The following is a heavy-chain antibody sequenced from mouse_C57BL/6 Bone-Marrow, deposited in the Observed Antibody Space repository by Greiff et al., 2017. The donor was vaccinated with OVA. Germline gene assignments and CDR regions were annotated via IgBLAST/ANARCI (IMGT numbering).Heavy chain of an antibody. CDR3: ARPGSFAMDY. J-gene: IGHJ4*01. CDR1: GYTFTSYW. V-gene: IGHV1-50*01. Sequence: QVQLQQPGAELVKPGASVKLSCKASGYTFTSYWMQWVKPRPGQGLEWIGEIDPSDSYTNYNQKFKGKATLTVDTSSSTAYVQLSILTSEDSAVYYYARPGSFAMDYWGQGTSVTVSS. CDR2: IDPSDSYT.